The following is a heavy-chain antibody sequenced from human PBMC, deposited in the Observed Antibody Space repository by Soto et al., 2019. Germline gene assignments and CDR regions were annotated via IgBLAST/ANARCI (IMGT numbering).Heavy chain of an antibody. CDR2: IYGHDDK. CDR1: GSSLSTSRVG. Sequence: QMTLRASGPTLVKPTETLTLTCSFSGSSLSTSRVGVGGLRRSPGMALEGLPLIYGHDDKRYRPSLKISLTIPKDNSTNKVVLTMTNMHPVDTATYYCAKRDTTGYYPNTFDCWSQGTLGTVSS. V-gene: IGHV2-5*01. D-gene: IGHD3-22*01. CDR3: AKRDTTGYYPNTFDC. J-gene: IGHJ4*02.